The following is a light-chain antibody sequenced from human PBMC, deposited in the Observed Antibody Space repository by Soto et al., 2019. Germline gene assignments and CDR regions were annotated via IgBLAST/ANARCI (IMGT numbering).Light chain of an antibody. J-gene: IGLJ1*01. CDR2: EVN. CDR3: SSYAGSSNF. CDR1: SSDVGGYNY. Sequence: QSALTQPPSASGSPGQSVAISCTGTSSDVGGYNYVSWYQQHPGKAPKLMIYEVNKRPSGVPDRFSGSKSGNTASLTVSGLQAEDEADYYCSSYAGSSNFFGTGTKSPS. V-gene: IGLV2-8*01.